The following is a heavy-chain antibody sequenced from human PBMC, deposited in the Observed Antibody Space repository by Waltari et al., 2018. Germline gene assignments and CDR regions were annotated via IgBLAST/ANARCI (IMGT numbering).Heavy chain of an antibody. CDR2: IESGESET. CDR3: ARRWDGDQPPDY. Sequence: EVQLVQSGAEVKKPGESLKISCKGSGYSFTSTWIGWVRQMPGKGLEWMGLIESGESETGYSPSSQAQVTVSADKPISTSYLQWSSLKASDTAMYYCARRWDGDQPPDYWGQGTLVTVSS. D-gene: IGHD1-26*01. CDR1: GYSFTSTW. V-gene: IGHV5-51*04. J-gene: IGHJ4*02.